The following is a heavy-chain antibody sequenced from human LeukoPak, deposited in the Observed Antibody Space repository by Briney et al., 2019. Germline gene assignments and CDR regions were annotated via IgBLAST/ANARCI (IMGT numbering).Heavy chain of an antibody. CDR3: ARGDYYDSSGYYRNWFDP. D-gene: IGHD3-22*01. J-gene: IGHJ5*02. CDR2: IYTSGNT. CDR1: GGSISSGSYY. Sequence: SETLSLTCTVSGGSISSGSYYWSWIRQPAGKGLEWIGRIYTSGNTNYNPSLKSRVTISVDTSKNQFSLKLSSVTAADTAVYYCARGDYYDSSGYYRNWFDPWGQGTLVTVSS. V-gene: IGHV4-61*02.